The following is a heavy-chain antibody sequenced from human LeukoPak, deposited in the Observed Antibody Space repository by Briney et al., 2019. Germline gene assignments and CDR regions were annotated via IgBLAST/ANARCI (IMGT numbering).Heavy chain of an antibody. D-gene: IGHD6-19*01. CDR3: ARHSSDYYGPFDY. CDR2: IYYSGST. V-gene: IGHV4-59*01. Sequence: SETLSLTCTVSGGSINSYYWSWIRQPPGKGLEWIGYIYYSGSTNYNPSLKSRVTISVDTSKNQFSLKLSSVTAADTAVYFCARHSSDYYGPFDYWGQGTLVTVSS. J-gene: IGHJ4*02. CDR1: GGSINSYY.